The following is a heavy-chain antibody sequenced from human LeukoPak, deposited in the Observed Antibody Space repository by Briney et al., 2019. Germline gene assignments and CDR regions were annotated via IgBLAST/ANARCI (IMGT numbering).Heavy chain of an antibody. J-gene: IGHJ6*02. D-gene: IGHD3-3*01. CDR2: ISGSGGST. V-gene: IGHV3-23*01. Sequence: PGGSLRLSCAASGFTFSSYAMSWVRQAPGKGLEWVSAISGSGGSTYYADSVKGRFTISRDNSKNTLYLQMNSLRAEDTAVYYCAKLESFGVVIKYYYYGMDVWGQGTTVTVSS. CDR1: GFTFSSYA. CDR3: AKLESFGVVIKYYYYGMDV.